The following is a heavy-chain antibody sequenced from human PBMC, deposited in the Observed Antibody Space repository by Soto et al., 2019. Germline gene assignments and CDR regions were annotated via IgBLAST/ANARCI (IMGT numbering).Heavy chain of an antibody. V-gene: IGHV3-21*02. CDR2: ISGSRGYI. D-gene: IGHD6-13*01. CDR3: ARDWAAALDY. J-gene: IGHJ4*02. CDR1: GFIFSDYS. Sequence: EVQLVESGGGLVKPGGSLRLSCAASGFIFSDYSMNWVRQAPGKGLEWVSSISGSRGYIYYGDSVKGRFTISRDNAKNSVVPQMNNLRAEDTAVYYCARDWAAALDYWGPGTLVTVSS.